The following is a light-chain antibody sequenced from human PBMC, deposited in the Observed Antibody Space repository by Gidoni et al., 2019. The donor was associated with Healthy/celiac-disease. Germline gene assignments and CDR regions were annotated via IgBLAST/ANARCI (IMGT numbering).Light chain of an antibody. CDR3: QQSYSTPVX. CDR1: QSISSY. V-gene: IGKV1-39*01. Sequence: DIQMTQSPSSLSASVGDRVTITCRASQSISSYLNWYQQKPGKAPKLLIYAASSLQSGVPSRFSGSGSWTDFTLTISSLQPEDFATYYCQQSYSTPVXXXQGTKVEIK. J-gene: IGKJ1*01. CDR2: AAS.